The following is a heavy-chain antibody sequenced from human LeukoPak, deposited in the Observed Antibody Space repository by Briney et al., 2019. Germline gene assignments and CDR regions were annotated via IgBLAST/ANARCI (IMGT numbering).Heavy chain of an antibody. CDR1: GGSISSGGYY. V-gene: IGHV4-31*03. D-gene: IGHD3-22*01. CDR2: IYYSGST. CDR3: ARATSRYYYDSSGYEEYNWFDP. Sequence: SETLSLTCTVSGGSISSGGYYWSWIRQHPGKGLEWIGYIYYSGSTYYNPSLKSRVTISVDTSKNQFSLKLSSVTAADTAVYYCARATSRYYYDSSGYEEYNWFDPWGQGTPVTVSS. J-gene: IGHJ5*02.